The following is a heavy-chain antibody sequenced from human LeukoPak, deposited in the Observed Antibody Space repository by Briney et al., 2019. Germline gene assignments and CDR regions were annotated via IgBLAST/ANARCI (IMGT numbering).Heavy chain of an antibody. D-gene: IGHD2-2*01. V-gene: IGHV4-59*02. CDR2: IYYSGST. CDR1: GGSVSSYY. Sequence: SETLSLTCTVSGGSVSSYYWSWIRQPPGKGLEWIGYIYYSGSTNYNPSLKSRVTISVDTSKNQFSLKLSSVTAADTAVYYCARRPHCSSTSCYLDPWGQGTLVTVSS. CDR3: ARRPHCSSTSCYLDP. J-gene: IGHJ5*02.